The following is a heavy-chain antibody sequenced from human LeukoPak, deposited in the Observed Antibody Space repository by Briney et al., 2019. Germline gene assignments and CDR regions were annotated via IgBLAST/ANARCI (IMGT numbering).Heavy chain of an antibody. CDR3: ARLYGGNAVDS. CDR2: FYSSGSA. J-gene: IGHJ4*02. Sequence: KPSETLSLTCTVSGGSISSSSYYWGWIRQPPGEGLEWIGNFYSSGSAYYSPSLKSRVTISVDTSKNQFSLNLSSVTAADTAVYYCARLYGGNAVDSWGQGTLVTVSS. V-gene: IGHV4-39*01. D-gene: IGHD4-23*01. CDR1: GGSISSSSYY.